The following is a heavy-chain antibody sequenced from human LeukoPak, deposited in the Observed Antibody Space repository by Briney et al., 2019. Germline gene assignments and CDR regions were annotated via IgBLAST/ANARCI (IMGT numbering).Heavy chain of an antibody. D-gene: IGHD4-23*01. CDR3: AGDYEGNLAFDI. J-gene: IGHJ3*02. CDR1: GFSFSNYS. Sequence: MPGGSLRLSCAASGFSFSNYSMNWVRQAPGKGLEWVSSISSSSTYIYYADSLEGRFTISRDNVRNSLYLQMNSLRAEDTAVYYCAGDYEGNLAFDIWGQGTMVTVSS. V-gene: IGHV3-21*01. CDR2: ISSSSTYI.